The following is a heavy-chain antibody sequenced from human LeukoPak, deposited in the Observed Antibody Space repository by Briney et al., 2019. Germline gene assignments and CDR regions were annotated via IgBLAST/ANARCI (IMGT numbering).Heavy chain of an antibody. CDR1: GFTFSSYS. Sequence: TGGSLRLSCAASGFTFSSYSMNWVRQAPGKGLEWVSYISSSSSANYYADSVKGRFTISRDNAKNSLYLQMNSLRDEDTAVYYCARGYCTSSSCYNDYWGQGTLVTVSS. D-gene: IGHD2-2*02. J-gene: IGHJ4*02. V-gene: IGHV3-48*02. CDR3: ARGYCTSSSCYNDY. CDR2: ISSSSSAN.